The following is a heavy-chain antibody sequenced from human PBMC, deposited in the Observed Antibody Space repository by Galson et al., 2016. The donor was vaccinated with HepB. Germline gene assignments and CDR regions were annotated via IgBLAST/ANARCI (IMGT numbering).Heavy chain of an antibody. D-gene: IGHD2/OR15-2a*01. CDR1: GDSVSSNSAA. CDR3: ARVRCSTFRCQNWFDP. Sequence: CAISGDSVSSNSAAWTWIRQSPLRGLEWLGRTYYRSKWYNDYAVSVKSRISIHPDTSKNQFSLQLNSVTPEDTAVYYCARVRCSTFRCQNWFDPWGQGIQVTVSS. CDR2: TYYRSKWYN. J-gene: IGHJ5*02. V-gene: IGHV6-1*01.